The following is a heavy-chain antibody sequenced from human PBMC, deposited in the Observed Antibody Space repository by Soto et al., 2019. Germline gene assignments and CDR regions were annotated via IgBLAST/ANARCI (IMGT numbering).Heavy chain of an antibody. CDR2: IYYSGST. D-gene: IGHD4-17*01. CDR3: ASEPTVTDAFDI. J-gene: IGHJ3*02. V-gene: IGHV4-59*01. Sequence: SETLSLTCTVSGGSISNYYWSWIRQPPGKGLEWIGYIYYSGSTNYNPSLKSRVTISVDTSKNQFSLKLSSVTAADTAVYYCASEPTVTDAFDIWGQGTMVTVSS. CDR1: GGSISNYY.